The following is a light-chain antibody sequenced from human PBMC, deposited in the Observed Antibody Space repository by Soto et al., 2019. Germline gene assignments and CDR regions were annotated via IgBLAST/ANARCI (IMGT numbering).Light chain of an antibody. CDR2: LAT. V-gene: IGKV1-17*03. CDR3: LQHYAYPWT. Sequence: DIQMTQSPSSVSASVGDRVTITCRASQVISSWLVWFQQNPGKVPKRLVYLATALQNGAPSRFSGSGSGTEFNFTISSLQPEDFATYYCLQHYAYPWTFGQGTKVDIK. CDR1: QVISSW. J-gene: IGKJ1*01.